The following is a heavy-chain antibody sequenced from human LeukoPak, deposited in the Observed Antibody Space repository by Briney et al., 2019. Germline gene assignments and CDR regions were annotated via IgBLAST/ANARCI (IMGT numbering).Heavy chain of an antibody. CDR1: GFTFSSYG. CDR3: AIDSDEYDP. V-gene: IGHV3-33*01. CDR2: IWYDGSNK. J-gene: IGHJ5*02. Sequence: GGSLRLSCAASGFTFSSYGMHWVRQAPGKGLGWVAVIWYDGSNKYYADSVKGRFTISRDNSKNTLYLQMNSLRAEDTAVYYCAIDSDEYDPWGQGTLVTVSS. D-gene: IGHD1-26*01.